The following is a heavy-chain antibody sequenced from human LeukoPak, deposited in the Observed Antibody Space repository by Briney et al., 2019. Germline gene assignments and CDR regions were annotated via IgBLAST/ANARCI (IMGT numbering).Heavy chain of an antibody. CDR3: ARVSGRWLQAFDY. D-gene: IGHD5-24*01. J-gene: IGHJ4*02. CDR2: IYYSGST. Sequence: SETLSLTCTVSGGSISSSSYYWGWIRQPPGKGLEWIGSIYYSGSTYYNPSLKSRVTISVDTSKNQFSLKLSSVTAADTAVYYCARVSGRWLQAFDYWGQGTLVTVSS. V-gene: IGHV4-39*01. CDR1: GGSISSSSYY.